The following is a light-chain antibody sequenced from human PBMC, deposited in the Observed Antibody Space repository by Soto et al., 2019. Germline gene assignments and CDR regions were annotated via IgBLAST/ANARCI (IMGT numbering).Light chain of an antibody. V-gene: IGLV1-51*01. J-gene: IGLJ1*01. CDR3: GSWDRCLIAHV. Sequence: SVLTQQPSEPPALGQKVTISWSGSSSNIGCNSVSWYQQLPGTAPKLLIYDDNKRPSGIPDRFSGSKSGTSAALGIIGFQTGDEADYFCGSWDRCLIAHVFGNGSRVTVL. CDR1: SSNIGCNS. CDR2: DDN.